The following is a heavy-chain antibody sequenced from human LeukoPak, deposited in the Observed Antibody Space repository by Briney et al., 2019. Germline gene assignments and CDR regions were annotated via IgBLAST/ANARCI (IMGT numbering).Heavy chain of an antibody. CDR3: AREPHDFHEEDGFDI. V-gene: IGHV3-21*01. CDR1: GFSFSNYS. D-gene: IGHD3/OR15-3a*01. Sequence: GGSLRLSCAASGFSFSNYSMYWLRQAPGKGLEWVSSISSSSTYIYYTESVKGRFTISRDNAKNSLFLQMNSLRAEDSAVYYCAREPHDFHEEDGFDIWGQGTLVTVSS. CDR2: ISSSSTYI. J-gene: IGHJ3*02.